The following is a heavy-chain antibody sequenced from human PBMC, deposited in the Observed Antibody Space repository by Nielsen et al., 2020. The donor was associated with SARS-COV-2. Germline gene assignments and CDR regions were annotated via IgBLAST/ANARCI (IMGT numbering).Heavy chain of an antibody. Sequence: SETLSLTCAVYGGSLSGYYWTWIRQPPGKGLEWIGEINHSGSTNYNPSLKSRVTISVDTSKNQFSLKLSSVTAADTAVYYCARARGELYSLGWFDPWGQGTLVTVS. CDR1: GGSLSGYY. J-gene: IGHJ5*02. CDR2: INHSGST. CDR3: ARARGELYSLGWFDP. V-gene: IGHV4-34*01. D-gene: IGHD3-16*01.